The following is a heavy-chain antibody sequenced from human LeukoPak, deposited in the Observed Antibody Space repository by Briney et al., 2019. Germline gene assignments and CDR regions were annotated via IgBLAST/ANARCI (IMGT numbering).Heavy chain of an antibody. CDR1: GYTFTSYY. D-gene: IGHD2-2*01. V-gene: IGHV1-46*01. CDR3: AREYLSKYSSTSCYRGYCGGDSDAFDI. J-gene: IGHJ3*02. CDR2: INPSGGST. Sequence: ASVKDSCKASGYTFTSYYMHWVRQAPSKGLDWMGIINPSGGSTRYAQKFQGRVTMTRDTSTSTVYMELSSLRSEDTAVYYCAREYLSKYSSTSCYRGYCGGDSDAFDIWGQGTMVTVSS.